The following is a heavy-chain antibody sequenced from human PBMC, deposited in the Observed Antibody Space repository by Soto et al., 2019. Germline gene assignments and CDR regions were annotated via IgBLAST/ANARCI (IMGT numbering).Heavy chain of an antibody. J-gene: IGHJ4*02. D-gene: IGHD6-19*01. CDR3: AGHIKDGNGWYILGY. CDR2: IFSDDER. Sequence: QVTLKESGPVLVKPTETLTLTCTVSGFSLSNPTMGVSWIRQPPGKALEWLAHIFSDDERSYSTSLQTRLTIAKYISKSQVVLTMANMDPVDTATYYCAGHIKDGNGWYILGYWGQGTLVTVSS. V-gene: IGHV2-26*01. CDR1: GFSLSNPTMG.